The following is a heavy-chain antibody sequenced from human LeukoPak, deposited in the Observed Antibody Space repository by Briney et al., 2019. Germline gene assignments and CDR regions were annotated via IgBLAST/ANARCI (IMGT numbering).Heavy chain of an antibody. CDR3: ARASVGCSSTSCYSTQFDH. D-gene: IGHD2-2*01. V-gene: IGHV4-34*01. CDR1: GGSFSGYY. CDR2: INHSGST. Sequence: SETLSLTCAVYGGSFSGYYWSWIRQPPGKGREWIGEINHSGSTNYNPSLKSRVTISVDTSKNQFSLKLSSVTAADTAVYYCARASVGCSSTSCYSTQFDHWGQGTLVTVSS. J-gene: IGHJ4*02.